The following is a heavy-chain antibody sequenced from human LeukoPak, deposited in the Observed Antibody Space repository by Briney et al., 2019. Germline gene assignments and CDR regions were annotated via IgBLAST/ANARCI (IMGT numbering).Heavy chain of an antibody. CDR2: TYSDDSS. Sequence: GGSLRLSCAASGFTVRDNYMTWVRQAPGKGLDWVSVTYSDDSSHYADSLKGRFAISRDISRNTFFLQMNSLRAEDTAVYYCATQAVGTRIAAVAFDIWGQGTMVTVSS. CDR3: ATQAVGTRIAAVAFDI. D-gene: IGHD6-13*01. CDR1: GFTVRDNY. J-gene: IGHJ3*02. V-gene: IGHV3-66*01.